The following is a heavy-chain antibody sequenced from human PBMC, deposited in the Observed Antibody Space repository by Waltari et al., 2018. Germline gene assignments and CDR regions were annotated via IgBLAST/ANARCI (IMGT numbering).Heavy chain of an antibody. D-gene: IGHD2-15*01. CDR2: IIPIFGTA. CDR1: GGTFSSYA. J-gene: IGHJ4*02. V-gene: IGHV1-69*05. CDR3: ARGIRVDGYCSGGSCYPPDY. Sequence: QVQLVQSGAEVKKPGSSVKVSCKASGGTFSSYAISWVRQAPGQGLGWMGGIIPIFGTANYAQKFQGRVTITTDESTSTAYMELSSLRSEDTAVYYCARGIRVDGYCSGGSCYPPDYWGQGTLVTVSS.